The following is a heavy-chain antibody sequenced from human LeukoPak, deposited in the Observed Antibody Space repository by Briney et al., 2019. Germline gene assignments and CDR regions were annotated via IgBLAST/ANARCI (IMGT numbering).Heavy chain of an antibody. CDR1: GGSISSSSYY. D-gene: IGHD6-6*01. Sequence: SETLSLTCTVSGGSISSSSYYWGWIRQPPGKGLEWNGSIYYSGSTYYNPSLKSRVTISVDTSKNQFSLKLSSVTAADTAVYYCARPREYSSSFDAFDIWGQGTMVTVSS. J-gene: IGHJ3*02. V-gene: IGHV4-39*01. CDR2: IYYSGST. CDR3: ARPREYSSSFDAFDI.